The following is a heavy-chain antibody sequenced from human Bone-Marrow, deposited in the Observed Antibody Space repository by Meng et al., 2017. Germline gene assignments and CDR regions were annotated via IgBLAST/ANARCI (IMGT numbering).Heavy chain of an antibody. CDR1: GDTFSSYA. V-gene: IGHV1-69*05. Sequence: SVTVSCPASGDTFSSYAISWVRQAPGQGLEWMGGIIPIFGSPNYEQKFQGRVTITTDESTSTAYMELSSPRSEDTDIYYCARDLHFYDTSGPLNWFDPWGQGTLVTVSS. J-gene: IGHJ5*02. D-gene: IGHD3-22*01. CDR2: IIPIFGSP. CDR3: ARDLHFYDTSGPLNWFDP.